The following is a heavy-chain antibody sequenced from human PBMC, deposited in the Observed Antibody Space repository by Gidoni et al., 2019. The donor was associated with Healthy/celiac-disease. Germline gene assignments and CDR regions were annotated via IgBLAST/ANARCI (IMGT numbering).Heavy chain of an antibody. V-gene: IGHV3-30-3*01. J-gene: IGHJ2*01. CDR3: ARDVGHGSYDWYFDL. CDR1: GFPFSSYA. Sequence: QVQLVESGGGVVQPGRSLRLPCAASGFPFSSYAMHWVRQAPGKGLEWVAVISYDGSNKYYADSVKGRFTISRDNSKNTLYLQMNSLRAEDTAVYYCARDVGHGSYDWYFDLWGRGTLVTVSS. D-gene: IGHD1-26*01. CDR2: ISYDGSNK.